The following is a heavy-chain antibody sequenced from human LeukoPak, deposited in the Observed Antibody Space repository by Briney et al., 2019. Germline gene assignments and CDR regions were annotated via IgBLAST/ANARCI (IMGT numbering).Heavy chain of an antibody. Sequence: SETLSLTCAVYGGSFSGYYWSWIRQPPGKGLEWIGEINHSGSTNYNPSLKSRVTISVDTSKNQFSLKLSSVTAADTAVYYCARGSHGSGIVPFDIWGQGTMVTVSS. V-gene: IGHV4-34*01. CDR1: GGSFSGYY. CDR3: ARGSHGSGIVPFDI. J-gene: IGHJ3*02. CDR2: INHSGST. D-gene: IGHD3-10*01.